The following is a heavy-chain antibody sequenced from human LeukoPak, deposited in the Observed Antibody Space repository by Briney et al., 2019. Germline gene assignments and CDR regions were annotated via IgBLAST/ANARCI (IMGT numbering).Heavy chain of an antibody. D-gene: IGHD3-10*01. Sequence: SETLSLTCTVSGASISRSSYYWGWIRQPPGKGLEWIGSIYYSGSTYYNPSLKSRVTISVDTSKNHFSLKLFSVTVADTAVYYCARGGNGLPYYYGSGTPRSLNWFDPWGQGTLVTVSS. CDR2: IYYSGST. V-gene: IGHV4-39*07. CDR3: ARGGNGLPYYYGSGTPRSLNWFDP. J-gene: IGHJ5*02. CDR1: GASISRSSYY.